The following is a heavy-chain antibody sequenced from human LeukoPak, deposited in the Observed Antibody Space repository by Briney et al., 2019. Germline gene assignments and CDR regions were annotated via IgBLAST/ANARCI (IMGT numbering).Heavy chain of an antibody. CDR3: ARLGSTLGAEYFQH. CDR2: ISYSGST. D-gene: IGHD2-2*01. V-gene: IGHV4-59*08. J-gene: IGHJ1*01. CDR1: GGSISSYY. Sequence: SETLSLTCTVSGGSISSYYWSWIRQPPGKGLEWIGYISYSGSTNYTPSLKSRVTISVDTSKNQFSLKLSSVTAADTAVYYCARLGSTLGAEYFQHWGQGTLVTVSS.